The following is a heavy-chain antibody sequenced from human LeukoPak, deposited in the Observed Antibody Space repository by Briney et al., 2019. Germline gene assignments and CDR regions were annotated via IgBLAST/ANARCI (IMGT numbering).Heavy chain of an antibody. CDR3: AREYNWNYCGGYMDV. Sequence: GGSLRLSCAASGFTFSSYWMSWVRQAPGKGLEWVANIKQDGSEKYYVDSVKGRFTISRDNAKNSLYLQMNSLRAEDTAVYYCAREYNWNYCGGYMDVWGKGTTVTVSS. CDR2: IKQDGSEK. D-gene: IGHD1-7*01. CDR1: GFTFSSYW. J-gene: IGHJ6*03. V-gene: IGHV3-7*01.